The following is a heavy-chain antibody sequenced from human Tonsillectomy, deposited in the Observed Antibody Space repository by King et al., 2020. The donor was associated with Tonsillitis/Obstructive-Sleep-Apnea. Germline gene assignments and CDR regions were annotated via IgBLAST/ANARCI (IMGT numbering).Heavy chain of an antibody. CDR3: AIRHSVTVVPFDY. D-gene: IGHD1-20*01. Sequence: VQLQQWGAGLLKPSETLSLTGAVYGESFSGHYWSWIRQPTGKGMEWIGEINYSGSTNYNPSLKSRVTISVDTSNNQFSLNLNSMTAADTAVYYSAIRHSVTVVPFDYWGQGTLVTVSS. CDR2: INYSGST. V-gene: IGHV4-34*01. CDR1: GESFSGHY. J-gene: IGHJ4*02.